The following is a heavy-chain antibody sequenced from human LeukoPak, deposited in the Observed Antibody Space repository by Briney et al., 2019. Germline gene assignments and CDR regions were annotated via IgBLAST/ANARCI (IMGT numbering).Heavy chain of an antibody. J-gene: IGHJ4*02. Sequence: ASVKVSCKASGGTFSSYAISWVRQAPGQGLEWMGGIIPIFGTANYAQKFQGRVTITADKSASTAYMELSSLRSEDTAVYYCARAQTYYYGSGSYYSFDYWGQGTLVTVSS. CDR1: GGTFSSYA. CDR3: ARAQTYYYGSGSYYSFDY. D-gene: IGHD3-10*01. CDR2: IIPIFGTA. V-gene: IGHV1-69*06.